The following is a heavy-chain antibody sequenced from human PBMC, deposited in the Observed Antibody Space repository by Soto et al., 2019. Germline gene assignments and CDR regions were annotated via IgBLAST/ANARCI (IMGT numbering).Heavy chain of an antibody. CDR2: ISSSGSIR. V-gene: IGHV3-48*02. D-gene: IGHD1-1*01. CDR1: GFTFSSYS. Sequence: EVQLVESGGGLIQPGGSLRLSCAASGFTFSSYSMNWDRQAPGKGLEWVSYISSSGSIRYYADSVKGRFTISRDNAKNSLYLQMNSLRDEDTAVYHCARNRRNDDAFDIWGQGTMVTVSS. CDR3: ARNRRNDDAFDI. J-gene: IGHJ3*02.